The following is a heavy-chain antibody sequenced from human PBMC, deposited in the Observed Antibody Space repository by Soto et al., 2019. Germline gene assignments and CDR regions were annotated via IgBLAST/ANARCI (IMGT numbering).Heavy chain of an antibody. J-gene: IGHJ6*02. D-gene: IGHD6-19*01. CDR2: IYHTGTT. V-gene: IGHV4-30-2*01. CDR1: GGSINSGDYS. Sequence: PSETLSLTCTVSGGSINSGDYSWTWIRQPPGKGLEWIGYIYHTGTTYYNMSLKSRVTISVDTSKNQFSLKLSSVTAADTAVYYCARDFTDSSGPTLGMGVWGQGTTVTV. CDR3: ARDFTDSSGPTLGMGV.